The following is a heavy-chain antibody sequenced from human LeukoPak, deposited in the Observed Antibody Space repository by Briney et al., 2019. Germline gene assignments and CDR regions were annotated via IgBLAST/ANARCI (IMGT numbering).Heavy chain of an antibody. Sequence: PGESLQISCQGYGYRFTSDWIGWVRQMPGKGLEWMGIIYPGDSDTRYSPSFQGQVTVSADKSVNTAYLQWSSLKASDTAMYYCARLSGRVVCSAGSCYIDSWGQGTLVTVSS. V-gene: IGHV5-51*01. CDR1: GYRFTSDW. CDR3: ARLSGRVVCSAGSCYIDS. D-gene: IGHD2-15*01. J-gene: IGHJ4*02. CDR2: IYPGDSDT.